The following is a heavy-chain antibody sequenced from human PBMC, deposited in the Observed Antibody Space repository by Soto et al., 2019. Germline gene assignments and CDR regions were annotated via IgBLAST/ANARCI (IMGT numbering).Heavy chain of an antibody. Sequence: SETLSLTCTVSGGSISSGGYYWSWIRQHPGKGLEWIGYIYYSGSTYYNPSLKSRVTISVDTSKNQFSLKLSSVTAADTAVYYCASASRVWYYDFWSGYPPYFDYWGQGTLVTVSS. CDR1: GGSISSGGYY. V-gene: IGHV4-31*03. CDR3: ASASRVWYYDFWSGYPPYFDY. D-gene: IGHD3-3*01. CDR2: IYYSGST. J-gene: IGHJ4*02.